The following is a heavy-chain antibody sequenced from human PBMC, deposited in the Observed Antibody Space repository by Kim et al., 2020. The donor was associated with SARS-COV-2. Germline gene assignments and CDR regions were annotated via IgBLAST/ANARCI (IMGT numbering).Heavy chain of an antibody. Sequence: DAVKGRFTISRDNSKNTLYLQMNSLRAEDTAVYYCARVGDSYGDYWYFDLWGRGTLVTVSS. V-gene: IGHV3-53*01. D-gene: IGHD5-18*01. J-gene: IGHJ2*01. CDR3: ARVGDSYGDYWYFDL.